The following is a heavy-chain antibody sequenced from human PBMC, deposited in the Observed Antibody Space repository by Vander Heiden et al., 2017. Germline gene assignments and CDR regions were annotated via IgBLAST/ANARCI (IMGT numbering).Heavy chain of an antibody. V-gene: IGHV1-8*01. CDR3: AREGVVVTPIPDPFDI. Sequence: QVQLVQSGAAVKKPGASVKVSCKASGYTFSSYDINWVRQAAGQGLEWMGWMNPNSGNTGYAQKFQGRVTMTRSTSISTAYMELSSLTSEDTAVYYCAREGVVVTPIPDPFDIWGQGTMVTVSS. D-gene: IGHD2-21*02. CDR2: MNPNSGNT. J-gene: IGHJ3*02. CDR1: GYTFSSYD.